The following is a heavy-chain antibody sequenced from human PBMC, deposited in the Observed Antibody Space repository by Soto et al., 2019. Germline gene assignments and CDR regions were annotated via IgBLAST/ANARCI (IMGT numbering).Heavy chain of an antibody. CDR2: IYPGDSDT. V-gene: IGHV5-51*01. Sequence: GESLKISCKVSGYSFTSYWIGWVRQMPGKGLEWMGIIYPGDSDTRYSPSFQGQVTISADKSISTAYLQWSSLKASDTAMYYCARSREYYDSSGYSIDYYGMDVWGQGTTVTVS. J-gene: IGHJ6*02. CDR1: GYSFTSYW. D-gene: IGHD3-22*01. CDR3: ARSREYYDSSGYSIDYYGMDV.